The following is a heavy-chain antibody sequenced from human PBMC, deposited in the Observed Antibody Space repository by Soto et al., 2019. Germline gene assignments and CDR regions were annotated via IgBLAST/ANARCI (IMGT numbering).Heavy chain of an antibody. CDR1: GGSISGGGYY. D-gene: IGHD6-13*01. CDR3: ARAWTAAAGWANWFDL. CDR2: IHYSGTT. V-gene: IGHV4-31*03. Sequence: QVQLQESGPGLVEPSQTLSLTCIVSGGSISGGGYYWSWIRQHPGKGLEWIGYIHYSGTTYYNPSLXSXLXIXLDTSKTQFSLKLSSVTAADTAVYYCARAWTAAAGWANWFDLWGQGTLVTVSS. J-gene: IGHJ5*02.